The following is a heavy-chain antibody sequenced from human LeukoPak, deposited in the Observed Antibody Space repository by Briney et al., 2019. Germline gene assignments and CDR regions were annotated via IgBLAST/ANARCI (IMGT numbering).Heavy chain of an antibody. V-gene: IGHV4-38-2*02. J-gene: IGHJ4*02. CDR2: IYHSGST. CDR3: ARDREGATIVGTFDY. D-gene: IGHD1-26*01. Sequence: PSETLSLTCAVSGYSIRSGYYWGWIRQPPGKGLEWIGSIYHSGSTYYNPSLKSRVTISVDTSKNQFSLKLSSVTAADTAVYYCARDREGATIVGTFDYWGQGTLVTVSS. CDR1: GYSIRSGYY.